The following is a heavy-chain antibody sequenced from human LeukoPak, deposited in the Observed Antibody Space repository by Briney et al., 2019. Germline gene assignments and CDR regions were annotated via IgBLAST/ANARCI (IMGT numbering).Heavy chain of an antibody. Sequence: KPGGSLRLSCAASGFTFGSYAMQWVRQAPGKGLEWVSSISSSSSYIYYADSVKGRFTISRDNAKNSLYLQMNSLRAEDTAVYYCAKDLGYDILTDYYDCWGQGTLVTVSS. CDR1: GFTFGSYA. CDR2: ISSSSSYI. D-gene: IGHD3-9*01. CDR3: AKDLGYDILTDYYDC. V-gene: IGHV3-21*01. J-gene: IGHJ4*02.